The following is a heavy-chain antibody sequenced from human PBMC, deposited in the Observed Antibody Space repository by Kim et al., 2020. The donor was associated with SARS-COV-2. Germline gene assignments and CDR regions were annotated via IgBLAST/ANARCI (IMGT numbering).Heavy chain of an antibody. CDR1: GFTFSSYA. CDR2: ISGSGGST. J-gene: IGHJ5*02. CDR3: AKDSPLRFLEWYSRSKNWFDP. V-gene: IGHV3-23*01. D-gene: IGHD3-3*01. Sequence: WGSLRLSCAASGFTFSSYAMSWVRQAPGKGLEWVSAISGSGGSTYYADSVKGRFTISRDNSKNTLYLQMNSLRAEDTAVYYCAKDSPLRFLEWYSRSKNWFDPWGQGTLVTVSS.